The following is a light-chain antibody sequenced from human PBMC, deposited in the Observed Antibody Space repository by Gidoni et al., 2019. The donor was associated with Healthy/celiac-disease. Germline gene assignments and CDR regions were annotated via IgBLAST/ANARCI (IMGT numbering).Light chain of an antibody. J-gene: IGKJ3*01. CDR3: QQYYSTPFT. Sequence: DIVMTQSPDSLAVSLGERATINCKSSQSVLYSSNHKNYLAWYQQKPGQPPKLLIYWASTRESGVPDRFSGSGSGTDFTLPISSLQAEDVAVYYCQQYYSTPFTFGPGTKVDIK. V-gene: IGKV4-1*01. CDR2: WAS. CDR1: QSVLYSSNHKNY.